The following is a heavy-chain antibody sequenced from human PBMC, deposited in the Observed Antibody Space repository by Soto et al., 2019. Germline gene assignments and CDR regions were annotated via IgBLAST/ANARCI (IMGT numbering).Heavy chain of an antibody. CDR1: GFIFSNYA. J-gene: IGHJ3*02. Sequence: QVQLVESGGGVVQPGRSLRLSCAASGFIFSNYAMHWVRQAPGKGLEWVAVISHDGGSKTYADSVKGRFTISRDNSKNTLDLQMNSRRDEDTAVYYCAKRSPAYGDTWDDALDIWGQGTMVTVSS. V-gene: IGHV3-30*18. CDR3: AKRSPAYGDTWDDALDI. D-gene: IGHD4-17*01. CDR2: ISHDGGSK.